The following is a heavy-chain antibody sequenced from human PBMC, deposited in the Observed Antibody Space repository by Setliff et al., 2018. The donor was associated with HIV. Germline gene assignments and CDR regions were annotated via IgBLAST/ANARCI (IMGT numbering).Heavy chain of an antibody. CDR2: IFYSGHT. Sequence: SETLSLTCTVSGGSISRSSYYWAWIRQPPGKGLEWIGNIFYSGHTFYNPSLRSRVTISVDTSKNQFSLKLSSVTAADTAVYYCARGVAAAGLWGQGTLVTVYS. CDR3: ARGVAAAGL. V-gene: IGHV4-39*07. J-gene: IGHJ4*02. D-gene: IGHD6-13*01. CDR1: GGSISRSSYY.